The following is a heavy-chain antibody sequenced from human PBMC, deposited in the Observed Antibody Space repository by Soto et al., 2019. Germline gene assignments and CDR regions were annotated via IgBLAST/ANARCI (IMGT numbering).Heavy chain of an antibody. CDR3: ARLGDYYQAFDS. CDR2: IYHNGSP. CDR1: GGSISSTNW. V-gene: IGHV4-4*02. Sequence: SETLSLTCVVSGGSISSTNWWTWVRQPPGKRLEWIGEIYHNGSPTYSPSLRGRATISVDKSNNQFSLRLRSVTAADTAVYYCARLGDYYQAFDSWGQGILVTVPQ. J-gene: IGHJ4*02. D-gene: IGHD3-22*01.